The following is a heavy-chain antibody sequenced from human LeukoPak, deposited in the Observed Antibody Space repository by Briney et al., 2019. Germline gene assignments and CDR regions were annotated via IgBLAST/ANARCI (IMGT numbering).Heavy chain of an antibody. V-gene: IGHV3-23*01. CDR1: GFTFSTYA. Sequence: LTGGSLRLSCAASGFTFSTYALSWVRQAPGKGLEWVSGLSASGDSTYYADSVKGRFTISRDNSKNTLFLQMNSLRAEDTAIYYCARGSGRLRWYFDFWGQGTLVTVSS. CDR3: ARGSGRLRWYFDF. J-gene: IGHJ4*02. CDR2: LSASGDST. D-gene: IGHD1-26*01.